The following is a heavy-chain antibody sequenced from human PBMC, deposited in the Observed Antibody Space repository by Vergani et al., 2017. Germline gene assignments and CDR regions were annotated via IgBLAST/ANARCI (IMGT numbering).Heavy chain of an antibody. CDR3: ARASGTHDDSNYGTYYYYXMDV. J-gene: IGHJ6*03. D-gene: IGHD4-11*01. Sequence: EVQLVESGGGLVQPGGSLRLSCAASGFTFSSYSMNWVRQAPGKGLEWVSYISSSSSTIYYADSVKGRFTISRDNAKNSLYLQMNSLRAEDTAVYYCARASGTHDDSNYGTYYYYXMDVWGKGTTVTVSS. V-gene: IGHV3-48*04. CDR2: ISSSSSTI. CDR1: GFTFSSYS.